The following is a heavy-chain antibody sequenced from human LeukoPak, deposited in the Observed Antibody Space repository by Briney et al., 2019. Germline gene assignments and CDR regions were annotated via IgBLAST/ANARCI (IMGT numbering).Heavy chain of an antibody. CDR3: EKDLGRDGYEIFDY. D-gene: IGHD5-24*01. J-gene: IGHJ4*02. Sequence: GGSLRLSCAASGFTFSTYAMSWVRQDPGRGLEWVSTISVRGDSTYYADSVKGQFTVSRDNSKSTLYLQMNSLRVEDTAVYYSEKDLGRDGYEIFDYWGQGTLVTVSS. CDR1: GFTFSTYA. V-gene: IGHV3-23*01. CDR2: ISVRGDST.